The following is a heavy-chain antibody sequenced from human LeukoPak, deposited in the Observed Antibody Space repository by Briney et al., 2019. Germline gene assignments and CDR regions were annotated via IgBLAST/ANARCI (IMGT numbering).Heavy chain of an antibody. Sequence: PGGSLRLSCVASGFVFSSHGMNWVRQAPGKGLEWLTVIWYDGSDQYYADSVKGRFTISRDNSKNTLYLQMNGLRAEDTAVYYCAKDLGSSGWYLDYWGQGTLVTVSS. CDR2: IWYDGSDQ. V-gene: IGHV3-33*06. D-gene: IGHD6-19*01. CDR1: GFVFSSHG. J-gene: IGHJ4*02. CDR3: AKDLGSSGWYLDY.